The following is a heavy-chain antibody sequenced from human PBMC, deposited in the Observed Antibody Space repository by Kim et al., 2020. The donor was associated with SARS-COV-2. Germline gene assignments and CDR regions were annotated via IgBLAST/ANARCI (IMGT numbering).Heavy chain of an antibody. CDR1: GYSISSSY. CDR2: LYYSGTVTT. D-gene: IGHD2-2*01. J-gene: IGHJ3*01. CDR3: ARNQPVPLTIDAYDV. Sequence: SETLSLTCSVSGYSISSSYWTWIRQSPGKGLEWIGHLYYSGTVTTKQSPYLKSRVSFSVDPSKNQFSLRLTSVTAADTAVYFCARNQPVPLTIDAYDVWG. V-gene: IGHV4-59*08.